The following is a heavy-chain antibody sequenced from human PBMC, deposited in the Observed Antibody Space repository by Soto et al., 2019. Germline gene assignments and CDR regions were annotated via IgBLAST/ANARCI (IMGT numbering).Heavy chain of an antibody. CDR3: AKGSSYCSGGSCYSRDY. V-gene: IGHV3-23*01. Sequence: EVQLLESGGGLVQPGGSLRLSCAASGFTFSSYAMSWVRQAPGKGLEWVSAISGSGGSTYYADSVKGRFTISRDNYKNTLYLQMNSLRAEDTAVYYCAKGSSYCSGGSCYSRDYWGQGTLVTVSS. CDR1: GFTFSSYA. CDR2: ISGSGGST. J-gene: IGHJ4*02. D-gene: IGHD2-15*01.